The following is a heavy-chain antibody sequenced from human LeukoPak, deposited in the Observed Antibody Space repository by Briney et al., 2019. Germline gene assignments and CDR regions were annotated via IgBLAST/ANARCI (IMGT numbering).Heavy chain of an antibody. D-gene: IGHD3-22*01. CDR3: AGDTSGWTFDY. J-gene: IGHJ4*02. CDR1: GFTFDIHP. Sequence: GGSLRLSCAASGFTFDIHPMGWVRQAPGKGLEWVSGISAGGDSTYYADSVRGRFTISRDNYKNTLDLQMNSLRAEDTARYYCAGDTSGWTFDYWGQGAQVTVSS. V-gene: IGHV3-23*01. CDR2: ISAGGDST.